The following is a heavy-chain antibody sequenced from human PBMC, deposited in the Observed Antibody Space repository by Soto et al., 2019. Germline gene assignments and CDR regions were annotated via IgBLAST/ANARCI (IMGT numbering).Heavy chain of an antibody. CDR2: INHSGST. CDR3: ARVDYRDNYYGMDV. CDR1: GGSFSGYY. D-gene: IGHD4-4*01. V-gene: IGHV4-34*01. J-gene: IGHJ6*02. Sequence: SETLSLTCAVYGGSFSGYYWSWIRQPPGKGLEWIGEINHSGSTNYNPSLKSRVTISVDTSKNQFSLKLSSVTAADTAVYYCARVDYRDNYYGMDVWGQGTTVTVSS.